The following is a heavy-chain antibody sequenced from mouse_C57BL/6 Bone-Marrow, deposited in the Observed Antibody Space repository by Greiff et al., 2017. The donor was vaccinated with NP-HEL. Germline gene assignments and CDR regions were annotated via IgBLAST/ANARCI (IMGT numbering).Heavy chain of an antibody. CDR1: GFNFKDYY. D-gene: IGHD3-2*02. Sequence: EVQLQQSGAELVKPGASVKLSCTASGFNFKDYYMHWVKQRTEQGLEWIGRIDPEDGETKYAQKFQGKATITADTSSNTAYLQLSSLTSEDTAVYYCARGVSRLPLDYWGQGTSVTVSS. V-gene: IGHV14-2*01. J-gene: IGHJ4*01. CDR2: IDPEDGET. CDR3: ARGVSRLPLDY.